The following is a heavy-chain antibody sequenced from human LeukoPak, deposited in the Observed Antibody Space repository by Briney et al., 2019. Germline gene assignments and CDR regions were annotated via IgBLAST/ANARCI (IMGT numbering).Heavy chain of an antibody. CDR2: IYYSGST. V-gene: IGHV4-59*01. J-gene: IGHJ4*02. D-gene: IGHD1-26*01. CDR1: GGSISSYY. CDR3: ARDSVVGAQFDY. Sequence: SETLSLTCTVSGGSISSYYWSWIRQPPGKGLEWIGYIYYSGSTNYNPSLKSRVTISVDTSKNQFSLKLSSVTAADTAVYYCARDSVVGAQFDYWGQGTLVTVSS.